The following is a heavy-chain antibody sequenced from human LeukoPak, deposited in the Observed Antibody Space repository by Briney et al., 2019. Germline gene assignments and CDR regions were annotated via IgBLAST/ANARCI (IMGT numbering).Heavy chain of an antibody. CDR2: ISWNSGSI. CDR1: GFTFDDYA. Sequence: PGRSLRLSCAASGFTFDDYAMHWVRQAPGKGLEWVSGISWNSGSIGYADSVKGRFTISRDNAKNSLYLQMNSLRAEDTALYYCAKDMGQQLPCYYGMDVWGQGTTVTVSS. V-gene: IGHV3-9*01. J-gene: IGHJ6*02. CDR3: AKDMGQQLPCYYGMDV. D-gene: IGHD6-13*01.